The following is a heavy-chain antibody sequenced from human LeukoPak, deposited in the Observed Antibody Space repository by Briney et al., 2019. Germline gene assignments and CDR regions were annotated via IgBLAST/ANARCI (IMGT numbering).Heavy chain of an antibody. CDR1: GFTFSSYA. Sequence: PGGSLRLSCAASGFTFSSYAMHWVRQAPGKGLGWVAVISYDGSNKYYADSVKGRFTISRDNSKNTLYLQMNSLRAEDTAVYYCARVGALRIYYYGMDVWGQGTTVTVSS. CDR3: ARVGALRIYYYGMDV. D-gene: IGHD1-26*01. J-gene: IGHJ6*02. V-gene: IGHV3-30-3*01. CDR2: ISYDGSNK.